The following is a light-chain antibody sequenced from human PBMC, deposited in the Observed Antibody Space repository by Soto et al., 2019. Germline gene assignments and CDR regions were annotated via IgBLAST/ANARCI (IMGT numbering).Light chain of an antibody. CDR1: RSDIGDSNF. CDR3: ASFRNGTILV. Sequence: QSVLTQPASVSGSPGQSVTISCTGPRSDIGDSNFISWYQQSPGKAPRLLIYEVNNRPSGVSRRFSGSKAGNTASLTISGLLEDDEADYFCASFRNGTILVFGSGTKATVL. CDR2: EVN. J-gene: IGLJ1*01. V-gene: IGLV2-14*01.